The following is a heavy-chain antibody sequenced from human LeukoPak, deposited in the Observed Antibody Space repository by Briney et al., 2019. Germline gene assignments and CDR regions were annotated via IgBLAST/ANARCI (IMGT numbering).Heavy chain of an antibody. Sequence: ASVKVSCKASGYDFTSVGITWVRQAPGQGLEWMGWISPYNGNTRYVQKLQGRVTMTTDTSTSTAYMELRSLRFDDTAVYYCATSGSGSGWYFDYWGQGTLVTVSS. CDR3: ATSGSGSGWYFDY. D-gene: IGHD6-19*01. V-gene: IGHV1-18*01. CDR1: GYDFTSVG. J-gene: IGHJ4*02. CDR2: ISPYNGNT.